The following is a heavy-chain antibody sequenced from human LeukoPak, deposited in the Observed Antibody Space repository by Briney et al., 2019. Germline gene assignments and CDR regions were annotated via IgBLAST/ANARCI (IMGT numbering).Heavy chain of an antibody. V-gene: IGHV3-23*01. Sequence: PGGSLRLSCAASGFTFSTYAMSWVRQAPGKGLEWVSTISGSGGSTYCADSVKGRFTISRDSSKNTLYLQMNSLRAEDTAVYYCARVRSRVVPAAIHYMDVWGKGTTVTVSS. CDR2: ISGSGGST. D-gene: IGHD2-2*02. J-gene: IGHJ6*03. CDR3: ARVRSRVVPAAIHYMDV. CDR1: GFTFSTYA.